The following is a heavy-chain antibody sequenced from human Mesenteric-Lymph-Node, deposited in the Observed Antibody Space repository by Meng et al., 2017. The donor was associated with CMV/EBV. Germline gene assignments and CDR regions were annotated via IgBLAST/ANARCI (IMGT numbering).Heavy chain of an antibody. Sequence: GESLKISCVASGFTFSDHHMDWVRQAPGKGLEDVSVISSNGGSTYYADSVKGRFTISRDNSKNTLYLQMDSLRVEDMAVYYCARDWGYWGQGTLVTVSS. D-gene: IGHD3-16*01. CDR2: ISSNGGST. J-gene: IGHJ4*02. CDR3: ARDWGY. V-gene: IGHV3-64*02. CDR1: GFTFSDHH.